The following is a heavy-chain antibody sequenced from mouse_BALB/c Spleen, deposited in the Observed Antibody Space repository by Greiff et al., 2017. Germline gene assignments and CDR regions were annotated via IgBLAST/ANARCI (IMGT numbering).Heavy chain of an antibody. D-gene: IGHD2-1*01. V-gene: IGHV5-6*01. J-gene: IGHJ2*01. CDR1: GFTFSSYG. Sequence: EVQRVESGGDLVKPGGSLKLSCAASGFTFSSYGMSWVRQTPDKRLEWVATISSGGSYTYYPDSVKGRFTISRDNAKNTLYLQMSSLKSEDTAMYYCARRRGNYSYYFDYWGQGTTLTVSS. CDR2: ISSGGSYT. CDR3: ARRRGNYSYYFDY.